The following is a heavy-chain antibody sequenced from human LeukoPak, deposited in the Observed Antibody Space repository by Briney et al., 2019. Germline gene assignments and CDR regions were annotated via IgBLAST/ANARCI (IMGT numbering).Heavy chain of an antibody. CDR3: ARYRYCGSSSCPGKGRYFDL. J-gene: IGHJ2*01. CDR2: IYYSGST. Sequence: SETLSLTCSVSGGSISSDSTYYWGLIRQPPGRGLDWIGNIYYSGSTYYSPSLKSRVTISVDRSKNQFSLKLTSVTAADTAVYYCARYRYCGSSSCPGKGRYFDLWGRGTLVTVSS. D-gene: IGHD2-2*01. CDR1: GGSISSDSTYY. V-gene: IGHV4-39*01.